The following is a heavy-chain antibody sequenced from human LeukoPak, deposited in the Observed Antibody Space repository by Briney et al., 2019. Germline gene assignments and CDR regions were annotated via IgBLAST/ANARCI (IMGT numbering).Heavy chain of an antibody. CDR1: GFTFSSYW. V-gene: IGHV3-7*01. Sequence: PGGSLRLSCAASGFTFSSYWMSWVRQAPGKGLEWAANIKQDGSEKYYVDSVKGRFTISRDNAKNSLYLQMNSLRAEDTAVYYCATGADYYYMDVWGKGTTVTVSS. J-gene: IGHJ6*03. CDR3: ATGADYYYMDV. CDR2: IKQDGSEK.